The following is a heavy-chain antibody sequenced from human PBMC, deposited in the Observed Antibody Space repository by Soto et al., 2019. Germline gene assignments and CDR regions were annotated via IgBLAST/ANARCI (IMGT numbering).Heavy chain of an antibody. CDR1: GGDISTYY. D-gene: IGHD3-3*01. V-gene: IGHV4-4*07. Sequence: QVQLQESGPGLVKPSETLSLTCTVSGGDISTYYWTWIRQPAGKGLEWIGRIYSSGSTKYNPSLKSRVTMSLDTSKNHFSLRLSSVTAADTAVYYCARGQRFSDWFDPWGRGTLVTVSA. CDR2: IYSSGST. J-gene: IGHJ5*02. CDR3: ARGQRFSDWFDP.